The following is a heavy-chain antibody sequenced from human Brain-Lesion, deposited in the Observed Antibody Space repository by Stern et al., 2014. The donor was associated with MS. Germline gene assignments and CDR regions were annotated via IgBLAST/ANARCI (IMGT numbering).Heavy chain of an antibody. J-gene: IGHJ4*02. Sequence: VQLGESGGGVVQPGGSLRLSCAASGFTFSSYVMHWVRQAPGKGLEWVALIWNDGTNKFYADSVKGRFTISRGNSQNTLHLQMNSLRVEDTAVYYCARDVGYGDYGTLVLGYWGQGTLVTVSS. CDR3: ARDVGYGDYGTLVLGY. D-gene: IGHD4-17*01. V-gene: IGHV3-33*01. CDR1: GFTFSSYV. CDR2: IWNDGTNK.